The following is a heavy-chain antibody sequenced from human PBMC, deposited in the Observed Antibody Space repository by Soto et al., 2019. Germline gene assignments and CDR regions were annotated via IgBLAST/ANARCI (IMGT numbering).Heavy chain of an antibody. CDR2: IYSGGST. CDR3: ARDPPATRHGMDV. CDR1: GFTVSSNY. Sequence: GSLRLSCAASGFTVSSNYMSWVRQAPGKGLEWVSVIYSGGSTYYAGSVRGRFTISRDNSKNTLYLQMKSLRAEDTAVYYCARDPPATRHGMDVWGQGTTVTVSS. J-gene: IGHJ6*02. V-gene: IGHV3-53*01.